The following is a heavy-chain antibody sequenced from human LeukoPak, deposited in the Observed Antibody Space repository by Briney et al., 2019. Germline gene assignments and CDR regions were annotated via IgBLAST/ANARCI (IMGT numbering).Heavy chain of an antibody. D-gene: IGHD3-22*01. V-gene: IGHV1-69*01. CDR3: ARARPWDSSRSYYFGMDV. CDR1: GGTFSSYA. J-gene: IGHJ6*02. CDR2: IIPIFGTA. Sequence: SVKVSCKASGGTFSSYAISWVRQAPGQGLEWMGGIIPIFGTANYAQKFQGRVTITADESTSTAYMELSSLRSEDTAVYYCARARPWDSSRSYYFGMDVWGHGTTVTVSS.